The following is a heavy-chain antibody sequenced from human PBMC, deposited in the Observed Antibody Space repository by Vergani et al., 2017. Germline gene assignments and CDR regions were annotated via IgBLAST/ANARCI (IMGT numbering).Heavy chain of an antibody. CDR2: IIPILGIA. CDR1: GGTFSSYT. J-gene: IGHJ4*02. CDR3: AKDLARNWNYDGFDY. D-gene: IGHD1-7*01. V-gene: IGHV1-69*08. Sequence: QVQLVQSGAEVKKPGSSVKVSCKASGGTFSSYTISWVRQAPGQGLEWMGRIIPILGIANYAKKFQGRVTITADKSTSTASMELSSLRSEDTAVYYCAKDLARNWNYDGFDYWGQGTLVTVSS.